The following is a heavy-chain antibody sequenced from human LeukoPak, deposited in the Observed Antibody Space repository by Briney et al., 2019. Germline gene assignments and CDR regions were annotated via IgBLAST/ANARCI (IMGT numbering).Heavy chain of an antibody. Sequence: GRSLRLSCAASGFTFSSYAMHWVRQAPGEGLEWVAVISYDGSNKYYADSVKGRFTISRDNSKNTLYLQMNSLRAEDTAVYYCARERCSSTSCASPFDPWGQGTLVTVSS. V-gene: IGHV3-30-3*01. CDR1: GFTFSSYA. D-gene: IGHD2-2*01. J-gene: IGHJ5*02. CDR2: ISYDGSNK. CDR3: ARERCSSTSCASPFDP.